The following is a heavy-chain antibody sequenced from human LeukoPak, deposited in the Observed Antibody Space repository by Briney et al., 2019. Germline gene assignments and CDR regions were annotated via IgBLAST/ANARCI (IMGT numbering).Heavy chain of an antibody. D-gene: IGHD3-10*01. CDR3: ARDFRITMVRGVIITGGYFDY. CDR1: GASISNSNW. J-gene: IGHJ4*02. Sequence: SETLSLTCGVSGASISNSNWWSWVRQPPEKGLEWIGEIYHSGSTNCNPSLKSRVTISVDTSKNQFSLKLSSVTAADTAVYYCARDFRITMVRGVIITGGYFDYWGQGTLVTVSS. CDR2: IYHSGST. V-gene: IGHV4-4*02.